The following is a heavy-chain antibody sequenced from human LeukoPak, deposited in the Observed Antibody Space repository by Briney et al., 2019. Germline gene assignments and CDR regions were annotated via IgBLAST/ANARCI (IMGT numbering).Heavy chain of an antibody. D-gene: IGHD2-2*01. CDR1: GYTLTELS. V-gene: IGHV1-24*01. CDR3: ARDRSSTSWFDP. CDR2: FDPEDGET. Sequence: ASVKVSCKVSGYTLTELSMHWVRQAPGKGLEWMGGFDPEDGETIYAQKFQGRVTMTRDTSTSTVYMELSSLRSEDTAVYYCARDRSSTSWFDPWGQGTLVTVSS. J-gene: IGHJ5*02.